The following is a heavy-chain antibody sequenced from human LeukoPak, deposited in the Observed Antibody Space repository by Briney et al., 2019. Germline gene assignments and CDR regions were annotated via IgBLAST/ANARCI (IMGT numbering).Heavy chain of an antibody. V-gene: IGHV4-59*01. Sequence: SETLSLTCTVSGGSISTYYWSWVRQPPGKGLEWIGYIYYSGSTSYNPSLKSRITISVDTFKNQFSLKLSSVTAADTAVYYCARRVGVPNNWFDPWGQGTLVTVSS. D-gene: IGHD2-15*01. CDR2: IYYSGST. CDR3: ARRVGVPNNWFDP. CDR1: GGSISTYY. J-gene: IGHJ5*02.